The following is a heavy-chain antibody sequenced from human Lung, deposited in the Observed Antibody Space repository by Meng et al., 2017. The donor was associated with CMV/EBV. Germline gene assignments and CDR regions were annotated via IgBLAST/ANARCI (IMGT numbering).Heavy chain of an antibody. J-gene: IGHJ3*02. Sequence: ASVXVSXXASGYTFIGYYVHWVRQAPGQGLEWMGWIDPKSGDTISAQKFQGRVTMTRDTSITTAYMELSSLRSDDTAVYFCAREQAGDYGSGQDALDIWGQGTXVTVSS. CDR2: IDPKSGDT. CDR1: GYTFIGYY. CDR3: AREQAGDYGSGQDALDI. D-gene: IGHD3-10*01. V-gene: IGHV1-2*02.